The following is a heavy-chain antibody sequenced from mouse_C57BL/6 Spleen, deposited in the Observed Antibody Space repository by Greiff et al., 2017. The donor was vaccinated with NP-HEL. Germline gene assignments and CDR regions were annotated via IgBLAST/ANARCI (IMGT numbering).Heavy chain of an antibody. CDR2: IDPSDSYT. Sequence: QVQLQQPGAELVMPGASVKLSCKASGYTFTSYWMHWVKQRPGQGLEWIGEIDPSDSYTNYNQKFKGKSTLTVDKSSSTAYMQLSSLTSEDSAVYYCATEYCGSKFAYWGQGTLVTVSA. CDR1: GYTFTSYW. V-gene: IGHV1-69*01. D-gene: IGHD1-1*01. J-gene: IGHJ3*01. CDR3: ATEYCGSKFAY.